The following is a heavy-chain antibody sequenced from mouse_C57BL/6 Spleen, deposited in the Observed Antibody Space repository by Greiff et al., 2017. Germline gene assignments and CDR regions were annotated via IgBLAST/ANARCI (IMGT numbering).Heavy chain of an antibody. J-gene: IGHJ4*01. CDR3: ARWNYGYSYAMDY. CDR2: ILPGSGST. CDR1: GYTFTGYW. Sequence: VQLQQSGAELMKPGASVTLSCKATGYTFTGYWIEWVKQRPGHGLEWIGEILPGSGSTNYNAKFKGKATFTADTSSNTAYMHISSLSTKDSAIYYCARWNYGYSYAMDYWGQGTSGTVSS. D-gene: IGHD2-2*01. V-gene: IGHV1-9*01.